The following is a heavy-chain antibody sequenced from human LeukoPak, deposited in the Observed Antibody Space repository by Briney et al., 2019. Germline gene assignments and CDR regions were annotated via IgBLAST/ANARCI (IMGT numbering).Heavy chain of an antibody. V-gene: IGHV4-61*02. D-gene: IGHD3-10*01. CDR2: IYTSGST. CDR3: ARDPLQSGP. J-gene: IGHJ5*02. Sequence: SETLSLTCTVSGGSISSGGYYWSWIRQPAGKGLEWIGRIYTSGSTNYNPSLKSRVTMSVDTSKNQFSLKLSSVTAADTAVYYCARDPLQSGPWGQGTLVTVSS. CDR1: GGSISSGGYY.